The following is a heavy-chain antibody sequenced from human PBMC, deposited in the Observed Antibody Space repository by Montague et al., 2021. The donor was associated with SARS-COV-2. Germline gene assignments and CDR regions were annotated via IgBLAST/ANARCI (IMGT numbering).Heavy chain of an antibody. D-gene: IGHD6-19*01. CDR1: GASISGNY. CDR2: ISDSGNT. CDR3: VGDIAVACLFDY. Sequence: SETLSLTCTISGASISGNYWNWIRQSPVRGMEWIGYISDSGNTNYNPSLKRRVTIYVDTSKNNFSLKLSSVTAADTAVYYCVGDIAVACLFDYWGQGTLVTVSS. V-gene: IGHV4-4*08. J-gene: IGHJ4*02.